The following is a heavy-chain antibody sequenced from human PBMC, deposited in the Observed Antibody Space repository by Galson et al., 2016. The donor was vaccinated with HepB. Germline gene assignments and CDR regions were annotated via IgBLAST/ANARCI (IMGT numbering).Heavy chain of an antibody. CDR3: ARDRSMVRGRGRDASDI. CDR1: GYTFTNFR. J-gene: IGHJ3*02. V-gene: IGHV1-18*01. CDR2: MSTYNGKT. Sequence: TVKVSCKASGYTFTNFRLSWVRQAPGQGLEWMGWMSTYNGKTNFTQKFQGRVTMTTDTSTSTAYMELRSLRSDDTAVYYCARDRSMVRGRGRDASDIWGQGTMVTVSS. D-gene: IGHD3-10*01.